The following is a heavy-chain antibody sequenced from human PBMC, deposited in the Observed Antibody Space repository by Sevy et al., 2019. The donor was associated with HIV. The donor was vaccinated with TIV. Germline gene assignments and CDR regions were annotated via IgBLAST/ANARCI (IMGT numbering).Heavy chain of an antibody. V-gene: IGHV1-24*01. D-gene: IGHD3-22*01. CDR1: GYTLTQLS. CDR3: STTKDYYDSSGPPFDY. CDR2: FDPEDGET. Sequence: ASVKVSCKVSGYTLTQLSMHWVRQAPGKGLEWMGSFDPEDGETLYAQKFQGRVTMTEDTSTNTAYMELSSLRSEDTAVYYCSTTKDYYDSSGPPFDYWGQGTLVTVSS. J-gene: IGHJ4*02.